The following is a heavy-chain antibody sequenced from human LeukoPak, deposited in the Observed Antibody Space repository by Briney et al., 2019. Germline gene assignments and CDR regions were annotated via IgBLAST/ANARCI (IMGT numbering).Heavy chain of an antibody. V-gene: IGHV3-7*05. CDR2: IKHDGSEI. D-gene: IGHD2-2*02. CDR1: GFTFSTYW. Sequence: GGSLRLSCAASGFTFSTYWMNWVRQAPGQGLERVGNIKHDGSEINYMDSVKGRFTISRDNAKNSLYLQMNSLRTEDTAVYYCARGYCSSTSCYKNWFDPWGQGTLVTVSS. CDR3: ARGYCSSTSCYKNWFDP. J-gene: IGHJ5*02.